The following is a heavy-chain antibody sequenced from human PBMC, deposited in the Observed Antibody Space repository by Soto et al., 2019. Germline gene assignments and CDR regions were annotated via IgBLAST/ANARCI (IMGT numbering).Heavy chain of an antibody. Sequence: ASVKVSCKTSGGTFNTHAISWVRQAPGHGFEWMGGIVPIYGIPSHAQKFQGRVTITADEPTTTVYMELSSLRSDDTAVYYCARGPNWNARYYYYGMDVWGHGTTVTVSS. J-gene: IGHJ6*02. CDR3: ARGPNWNARYYYYGMDV. CDR1: GGTFNTHA. CDR2: IVPIYGIP. V-gene: IGHV1-69*13. D-gene: IGHD1-1*01.